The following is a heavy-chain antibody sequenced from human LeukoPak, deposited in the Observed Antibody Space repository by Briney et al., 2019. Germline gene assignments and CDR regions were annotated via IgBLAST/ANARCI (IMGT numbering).Heavy chain of an antibody. J-gene: IGHJ4*02. CDR3: ARVYCGGDCYSRNYFDY. D-gene: IGHD2-21*02. V-gene: IGHV4-59*01. CDR2: IYYSGTT. Sequence: SETLSLTCTVSGGSISSYYWSWIRQPPGKGLEWIGYIYYSGTTNYNPSLKSRVTISVDTSKNQFSLRLSSVTAADTAVYYCARVYCGGDCYSRNYFDYWGQGTLVTVSS. CDR1: GGSISSYY.